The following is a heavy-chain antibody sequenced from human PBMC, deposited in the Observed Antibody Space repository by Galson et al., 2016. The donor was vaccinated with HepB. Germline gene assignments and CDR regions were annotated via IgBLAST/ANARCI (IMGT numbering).Heavy chain of an antibody. Sequence: CAISGDSVSSNRAAWNWIRQSTSRGLEWLGRTYYRSKKWYNDYEVSVNSRITINPDTSKNQFSLQLNSVTPEDTAVYYCARAVDSSGWSETDAFDIWGQGTRVTVSS. D-gene: IGHD6-19*01. CDR3: ARAVDSSGWSETDAFDI. CDR1: GDSVSSNRAA. CDR2: TYYRSKKWYN. J-gene: IGHJ3*02. V-gene: IGHV6-1*01.